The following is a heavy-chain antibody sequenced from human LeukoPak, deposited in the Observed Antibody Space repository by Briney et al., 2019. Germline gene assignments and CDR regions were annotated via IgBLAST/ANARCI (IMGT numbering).Heavy chain of an antibody. J-gene: IGHJ4*02. V-gene: IGHV4-4*07. Sequence: PSETLSLTCTVSGGSISNYYWSWIRQPAGKGLEWIGRINTSGSTNYNPSLKSRVTMSADTSKNQFSLQLSSVTATDTAVSYCARGRAVAEYWGQGILVTVSS. D-gene: IGHD6-19*01. CDR2: INTSGST. CDR1: GGSISNYY. CDR3: ARGRAVAEY.